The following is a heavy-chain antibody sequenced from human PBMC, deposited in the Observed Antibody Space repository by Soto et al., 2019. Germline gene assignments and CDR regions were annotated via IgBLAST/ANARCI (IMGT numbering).Heavy chain of an antibody. J-gene: IGHJ6*01. Sequence: GGSLRLSCAASGFTFGNYAVHWVRQAPGKGLEWVAVISYDGSSKYYADSVKGRFTISRDNPQNMLYLQMNDLRPEDTAVFHCARDGTAIHSSDFRWGYYSGMDVWGQGTTVTVSS. CDR3: ARDGTAIHSSDFRWGYYSGMDV. D-gene: IGHD2-21*02. CDR1: GFTFGNYA. V-gene: IGHV3-30-3*01. CDR2: ISYDGSSK.